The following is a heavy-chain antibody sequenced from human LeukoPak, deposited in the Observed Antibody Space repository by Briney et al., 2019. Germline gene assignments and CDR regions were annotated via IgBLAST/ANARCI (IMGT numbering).Heavy chain of an antibody. Sequence: ASVKVSCKASGGTFSSYAISWVRQAPGQGLEWMGGIIPIFGTANYAQKFQGRVTITTDESTSTAYMELSSLRSEDTAVYYCARSTQTRYYYYYYMDVWGKGTTVTVSS. J-gene: IGHJ6*03. CDR3: ARSTQTRYYYYYYMDV. CDR1: GGTFSSYA. CDR2: IIPIFGTA. V-gene: IGHV1-69*05.